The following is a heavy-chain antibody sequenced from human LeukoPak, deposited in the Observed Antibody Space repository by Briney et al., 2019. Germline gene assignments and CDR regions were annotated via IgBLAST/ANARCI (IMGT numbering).Heavy chain of an antibody. V-gene: IGHV3-23*01. CDR1: GFTFNSYA. CDR3: ANMEEFAVAQPFDY. Sequence: GGSLRLSCTASGFTFNSYAMSWVRQAPGKGLEWVSAISGSGGSTYYADSVKGRFTISRDNSKNTLYLQMNSLRAEDTAVYYCANMEEFAVAQPFDYWGQGTLVTVSS. J-gene: IGHJ4*02. CDR2: ISGSGGST. D-gene: IGHD3-16*01.